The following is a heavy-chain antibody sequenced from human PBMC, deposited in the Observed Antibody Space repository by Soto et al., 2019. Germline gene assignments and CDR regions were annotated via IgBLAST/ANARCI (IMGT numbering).Heavy chain of an antibody. V-gene: IGHV1-69*13. CDR3: ARGTRDGYNGY. J-gene: IGHJ4*02. D-gene: IGHD5-12*01. CDR1: GGTFSSYA. Sequence: SVKVSCKASGGTFSSYAISWVRQAPGQGLEWMGGIIHIFGTANYAEKFQGRVTITADESTSTAYMELSSLRAEDTAAYYCARGTRDGYNGYWGQGTPVTVSS. CDR2: IIHIFGTA.